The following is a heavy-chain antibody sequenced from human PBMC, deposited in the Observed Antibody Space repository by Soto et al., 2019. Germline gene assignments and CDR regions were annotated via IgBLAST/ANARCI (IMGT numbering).Heavy chain of an antibody. D-gene: IGHD4-17*01. CDR2: IIPIFGTA. V-gene: IGHV1-69*13. CDR3: AKRTTVMPYYYYGMDV. J-gene: IGHJ6*02. Sequence: SVKVSCKASGGTFSSYAISWVRQAPGQGHEWMGGIIPIFGTANYAQKFQGRVTITADESTSTAYMELSSLRSEDTAVYYCAKRTTVMPYYYYGMDVWGQGTTVTVSS. CDR1: GGTFSSYA.